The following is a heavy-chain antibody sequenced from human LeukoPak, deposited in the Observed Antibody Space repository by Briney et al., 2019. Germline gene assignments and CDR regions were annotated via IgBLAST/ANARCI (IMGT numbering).Heavy chain of an antibody. CDR1: GDSINGFY. D-gene: IGHD3-3*01. J-gene: IGHJ6*02. Sequence: SETLSLTCTVSGDSINGFYWSWIRQPPGKGLEWVAYIYYAGRTTYNPSLKSRVTISVDTYKNQFSLKLTSLTAADTAVYYCARQGRFSYFGMDVWGQGTTVTVSS. V-gene: IGHV4-59*08. CDR2: IYYAGRT. CDR3: ARQGRFSYFGMDV.